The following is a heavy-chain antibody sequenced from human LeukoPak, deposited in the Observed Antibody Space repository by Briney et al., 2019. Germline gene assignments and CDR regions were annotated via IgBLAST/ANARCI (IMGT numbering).Heavy chain of an antibody. CDR3: XXXXXXXXXXXDY. CDR2: INWNGGST. CDR1: FTXXXXG. V-gene: IGHV3-20*03. J-gene: IGHJ4*02. Sequence: FTXXXXGMSWVRQAPGXXLXGVSGINWNGGSTVYADSVKGRFTISRDNAKNXLYLQMNSLRAEDTALYYCXXXXXXXXXXXDYWGQXTXVTVSS.